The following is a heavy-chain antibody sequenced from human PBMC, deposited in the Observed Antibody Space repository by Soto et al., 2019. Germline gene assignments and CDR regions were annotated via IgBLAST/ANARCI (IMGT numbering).Heavy chain of an antibody. Sequence: QVQLQESGPALVKPSGTLSLTCAVSGDSISSSHWWSWVRQPTGKGLEWIGEIYHSASNNYKPSLKSRVTMSLDKAKNHFSVRLSSVTAADTAVYYCARVISSREEYFDYWGQGTLVTVSP. J-gene: IGHJ4*02. CDR2: IYHSASN. CDR3: ARVISSREEYFDY. V-gene: IGHV4-4*02. D-gene: IGHD6-13*01. CDR1: GDSISSSHW.